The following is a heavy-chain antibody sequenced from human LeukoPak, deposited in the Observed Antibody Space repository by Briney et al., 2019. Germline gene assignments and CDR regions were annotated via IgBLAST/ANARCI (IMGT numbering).Heavy chain of an antibody. CDR2: IRYDGSNK. CDR1: GFTFSSYG. J-gene: IGHJ6*03. Sequence: GGSLRLSXAASGFTFSSYGMHWVRQAPGKGLEWVAFIRYDGSNKYYADSVKGRFTISRDNSKNTLYLQMNSLRAEDTAVYYCAKEGYDFWSGYQPRGYYYYYMDVWGKGTTVTVSS. D-gene: IGHD3-3*01. V-gene: IGHV3-30*02. CDR3: AKEGYDFWSGYQPRGYYYYYMDV.